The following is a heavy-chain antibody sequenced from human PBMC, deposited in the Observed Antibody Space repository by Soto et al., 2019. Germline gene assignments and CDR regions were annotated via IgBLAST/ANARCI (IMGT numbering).Heavy chain of an antibody. CDR3: AREKVGAVDY. Sequence: QVQLVQSGAEVKKPGASVKVSCKASGYTFTSYDINWVRQATGQGLEWMGWMNPNSAYTGTAPKFQGRVNMTRNTPISTAYMELSSLRSEATAVYYCAREKVGAVDYWGQATLVTVS. J-gene: IGHJ4*02. D-gene: IGHD1-26*01. CDR2: MNPNSAYT. CDR1: GYTFTSYD. V-gene: IGHV1-8*01.